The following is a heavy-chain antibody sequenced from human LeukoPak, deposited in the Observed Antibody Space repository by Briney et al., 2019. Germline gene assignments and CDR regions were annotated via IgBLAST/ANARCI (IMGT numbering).Heavy chain of an antibody. CDR1: GGSSSGYY. CDR3: ARGLYYYDSSGYTPFDY. D-gene: IGHD3-22*01. V-gene: IGHV4-34*01. J-gene: IGHJ4*02. Sequence: PSETLSLTCAVYGGSSSGYYWSWIRQPPGKGPEWIGEINHSGSTNYNPSLKSRVTISVDTSKNQFSLKLSSVTAADTAVYYCARGLYYYDSSGYTPFDYWGQGTLVTVSS. CDR2: INHSGST.